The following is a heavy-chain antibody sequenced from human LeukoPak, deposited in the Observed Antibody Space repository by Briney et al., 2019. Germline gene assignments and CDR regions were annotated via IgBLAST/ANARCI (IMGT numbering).Heavy chain of an antibody. CDR1: GFPFSKAW. V-gene: IGHV3-15*01. Sequence: GGSLRLSCAGSGFPFSKAWMSWVRQAPGEGLEWLGRFKSKTDGGATDYAAPVKGRFSLSRDDSKNTLYLQMNSLKIEDTAVYYCTSDRGIAARPLFDLRGQGTLVTVSS. CDR3: TSDRGIAARPLFDL. D-gene: IGHD6-6*01. CDR2: FKSKTDGGAT. J-gene: IGHJ4*02.